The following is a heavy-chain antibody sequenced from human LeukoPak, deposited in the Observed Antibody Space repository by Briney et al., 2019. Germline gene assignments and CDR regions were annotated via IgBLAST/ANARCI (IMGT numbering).Heavy chain of an antibody. J-gene: IGHJ4*02. V-gene: IGHV3-15*01. CDR1: AFTFSNAW. CDR3: TTAGSGSWVDY. D-gene: IGHD3-10*01. CDR2: IKSKADGGTT. Sequence: GGSLRLSCAASAFTFSNAWVSWVRQAPGKGLEWVGRIKSKADGGTTDYAAPVKGRITISRDDSKSTLYLQMNSLKTEDTAVYYCTTAGSGSWVDYWGQGTLVTVSS.